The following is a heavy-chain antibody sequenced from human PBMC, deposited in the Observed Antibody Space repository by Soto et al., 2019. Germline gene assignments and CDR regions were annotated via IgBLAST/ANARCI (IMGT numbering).Heavy chain of an antibody. V-gene: IGHV1-69*01. CDR2: IIPIFGTA. CDR1: VGANRRYA. J-gene: IGHJ6*02. D-gene: IGHD3-10*01. Sequence: LVEGSCKXVVGANRRYAMSGVRQATGQELEWMGGIIPIFGTANYAQQCQGRVTITADESTSTADMELSSLRSEDTAVYYCARDLSMVRGAGSYFYYGMDVWGQGTTVTVSS. CDR3: ARDLSMVRGAGSYFYYGMDV.